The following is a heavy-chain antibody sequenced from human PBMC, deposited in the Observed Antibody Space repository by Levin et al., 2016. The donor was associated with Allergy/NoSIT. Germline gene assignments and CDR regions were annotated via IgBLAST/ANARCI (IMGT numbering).Heavy chain of an antibody. CDR1: GYTFTSYD. J-gene: IGHJ5*01. CDR3: ARGVDAGVDS. D-gene: IGHD3-10*01. CDR2: RARNSGDS. Sequence: ASVKVSCKASGYTFTSYDINWMRQAPGQGLGVDGMGRARNSGDSGYAQKFQGRVTMTRDTSISTVFMEVSSLRFEDTAVYYCARGVDAGVDSWGQGTLVTVSP. V-gene: IGHV1-8*01.